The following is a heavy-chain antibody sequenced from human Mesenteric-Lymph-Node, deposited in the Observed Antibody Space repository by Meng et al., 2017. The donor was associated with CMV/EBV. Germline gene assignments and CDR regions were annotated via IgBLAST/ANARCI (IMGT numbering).Heavy chain of an antibody. CDR2: ISYDGSNK. CDR3: AKMVCSSTSCYWFDP. D-gene: IGHD2-2*01. J-gene: IGHJ5*02. CDR1: GFTFSSYA. Sequence: GESLKISCAASGFTFSSYAMHWVRQAPGKGLEWVAVISYDGSNKYYADSVKGRFTISRDNSKNTLYLQMNSLRAEDTAVYYCAKMVCSSTSCYWFDPWGQGTLVTVSS. V-gene: IGHV3-30-3*02.